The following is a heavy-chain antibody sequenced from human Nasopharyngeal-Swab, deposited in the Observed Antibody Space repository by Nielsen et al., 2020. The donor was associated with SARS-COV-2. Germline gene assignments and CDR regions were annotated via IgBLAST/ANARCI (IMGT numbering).Heavy chain of an antibody. CDR2: INPSGGST. D-gene: IGHD6-25*01. V-gene: IGHV1-46*01. CDR1: GYPFTSYY. Sequence: ASVKVSCKASGYPFTSYYMHWVRQAPGQGLEWMGTINPSGGSTTYAQKFQGRATMTRDTSTSTVYMEVSSLRSEDTAVYYCAKEIAAVGPGELWGQGTLVTVSS. J-gene: IGHJ4*02. CDR3: AKEIAAVGPGEL.